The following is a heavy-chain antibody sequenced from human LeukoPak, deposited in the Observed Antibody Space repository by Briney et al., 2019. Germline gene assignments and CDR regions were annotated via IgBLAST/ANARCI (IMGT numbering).Heavy chain of an antibody. D-gene: IGHD6-19*01. CDR3: AREAMGGWYGQKPVNDAFDI. CDR2: IIPIFGTA. Sequence: ASVKVSCKASGGTFSSYAISWVRQAPGQGLEWMGGIIPIFGTANYPQKFQGRVTITADESTSTAYMELSSLRSEDTAVYYCAREAMGGWYGQKPVNDAFDIWGQGTMVTVSS. CDR1: GGTFSSYA. J-gene: IGHJ3*02. V-gene: IGHV1-69*01.